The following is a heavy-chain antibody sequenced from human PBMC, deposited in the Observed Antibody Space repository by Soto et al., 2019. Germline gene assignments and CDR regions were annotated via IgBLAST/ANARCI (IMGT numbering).Heavy chain of an antibody. D-gene: IGHD6-25*01. J-gene: IGHJ4*03. V-gene: IGHV4-31*03. Sequence: PSETLSLTCTVSGGSISSGGYYWSWIRQHPGKGLEWIGYIYHSGSTYYNPSLKSRVTISVDTSKNQFSLKLSSVTAADTAVYYCARGLDSSGDYWGQGTMVTVSS. CDR1: GGSISSGGYY. CDR3: ARGLDSSGDY. CDR2: IYHSGST.